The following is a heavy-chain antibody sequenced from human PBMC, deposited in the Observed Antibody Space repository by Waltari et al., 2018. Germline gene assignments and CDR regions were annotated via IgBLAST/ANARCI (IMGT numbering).Heavy chain of an antibody. D-gene: IGHD1-26*01. CDR2: ISYDGSNK. V-gene: IGHV3-30*18. CDR3: AKDQWELSTDSVDY. Sequence: QVQLVESGGGVVQPGRSLSLSCAASGLTFSSYGMHWGRQAPGKGLEWVAVISYDGSNKYYADSVKGRFTISRDNSKNTLYLQMNSLRAEDTAVYYCAKDQWELSTDSVDYWGQGTLVTVSS. J-gene: IGHJ4*02. CDR1: GLTFSSYG.